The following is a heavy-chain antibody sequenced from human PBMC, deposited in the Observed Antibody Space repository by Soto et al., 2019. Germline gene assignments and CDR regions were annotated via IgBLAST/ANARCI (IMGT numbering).Heavy chain of an antibody. CDR1: GFTFSTYE. CDR3: AREVSSVRGANWFDP. CDR2: ISSGGSTI. V-gene: IGHV3-48*03. Sequence: GSLRLSCAASGFTFSTYEMNWVRQAPGKGLEWVSHISSGGSTIYYAGSVKGRFTISRDNAKNSLFLQMNSLSVEDTAVYYCAREVSSVRGANWFDPWGQGTLVTVSS. J-gene: IGHJ5*01. D-gene: IGHD3-16*01.